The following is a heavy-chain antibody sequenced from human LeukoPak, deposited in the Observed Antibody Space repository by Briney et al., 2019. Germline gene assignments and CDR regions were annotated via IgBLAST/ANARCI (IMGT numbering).Heavy chain of an antibody. CDR3: ARGVVANYFDY. CDR1: GGSISSYY. Sequence: SETLSLTCTVSGGSISSYYWSWIRQPPGKGLEWIGYIYYSGSTNYNPSLKSRVTISVDTSKNQFSLKLSSVTAADTAVYYCARGVVANYFDYWGRGTLVTVSS. D-gene: IGHD3-22*01. J-gene: IGHJ4*02. V-gene: IGHV4-59*01. CDR2: IYYSGST.